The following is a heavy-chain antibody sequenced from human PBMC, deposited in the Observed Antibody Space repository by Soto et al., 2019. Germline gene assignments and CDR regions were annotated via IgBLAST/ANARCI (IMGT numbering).Heavy chain of an antibody. CDR3: AKGIAGPVYSSGYDY. CDR1: GFTFSSYS. V-gene: IGHV3-21*04. J-gene: IGHJ4*02. Sequence: PGGSLRLSCAASGFTFSSYSMNWVRQAPGKGLEWVSSISSSSSYIYYADSVKGRFTISRDNSKNTLYLQMNSLRAEDTAVYYCAKGIAGPVYSSGYDYWGQGTLVTVSS. CDR2: ISSSSSYI. D-gene: IGHD6-19*01.